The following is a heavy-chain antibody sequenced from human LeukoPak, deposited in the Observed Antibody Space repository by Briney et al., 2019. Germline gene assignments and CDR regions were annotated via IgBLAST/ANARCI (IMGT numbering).Heavy chain of an antibody. D-gene: IGHD6-19*01. V-gene: IGHV3-23*01. CDR3: AKRDNSGWRTFAD. Sequence: PGGSLRLSCAAYGFTFSSYAVGWVRQAPGQGLGWVSSMSGSGGTTHHADSEKGRFTISRDNSQNTLYLQMNSMRAEDTAIYYCAKRDNSGWRTFADWGQASPVTASS. J-gene: IGHJ4*02. CDR2: MSGSGGTT. CDR1: GFTFSSYA.